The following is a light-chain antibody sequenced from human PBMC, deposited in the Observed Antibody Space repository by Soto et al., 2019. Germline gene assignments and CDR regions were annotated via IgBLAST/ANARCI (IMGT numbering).Light chain of an antibody. CDR1: LIGSNS. Sequence: SYELTQPPSMSVAPGQTASVTCGGALIGSNSVHWYQQKPGQAPVLVVYYDIERPSGIPERFSGSNSGNTATLSITRVEAGDEADYYCQVWDSSNAHPIFGGGTKLTVL. CDR3: QVWDSSNAHPI. V-gene: IGLV3-21*02. CDR2: YDI. J-gene: IGLJ2*01.